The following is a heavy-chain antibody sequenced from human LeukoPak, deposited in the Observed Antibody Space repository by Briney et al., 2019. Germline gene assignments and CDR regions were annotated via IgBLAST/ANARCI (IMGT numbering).Heavy chain of an antibody. CDR3: ARPSSDGSYYY. D-gene: IGHD1-26*01. CDR2: ISYRGSA. CDR1: GGSISSSSYY. J-gene: IGHJ4*02. V-gene: IGHV4-39*01. Sequence: SETLPLTCTVSGGSISSSSYYWGWIRQPPGKGLEWIGSISYRGSASYSPPLKSRVTISVDTSKNQLSLKLTSVTPADTAVYFCARPSSDGSYYYWGQGTLVTVSS.